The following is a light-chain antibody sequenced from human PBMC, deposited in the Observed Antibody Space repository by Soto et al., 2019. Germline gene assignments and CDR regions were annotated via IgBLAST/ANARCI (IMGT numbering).Light chain of an antibody. CDR1: QSVSSNY. CDR2: GSS. J-gene: IGKJ2*01. CDR3: QQYGNSPPYT. Sequence: EIVLTQSPGTLSLSPGERATLSCRASQSVSSNYLAWYQQKPGQAPRLLIYGSSSRATGIPDRFSGSGSGTDFTLTISRLEPEDFAFYSCQQYGNSPPYTFGQGTK. V-gene: IGKV3-20*01.